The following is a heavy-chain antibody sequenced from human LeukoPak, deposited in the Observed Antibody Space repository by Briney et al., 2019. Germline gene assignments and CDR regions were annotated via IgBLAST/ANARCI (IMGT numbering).Heavy chain of an antibody. Sequence: GGSLRLSCAASGFTVITNDMTWVRQAPGKGLEWVSVLYSDGNTKYADSVQGRFTISRDNSKNTFYLEMNSLSPDDTAVYYCARGVEPLAANTLAYWGQGTLVTVSS. V-gene: IGHV3-53*01. CDR1: GFTVITND. J-gene: IGHJ4*02. CDR2: LYSDGNT. CDR3: ARGVEPLAANTLAY. D-gene: IGHD1-14*01.